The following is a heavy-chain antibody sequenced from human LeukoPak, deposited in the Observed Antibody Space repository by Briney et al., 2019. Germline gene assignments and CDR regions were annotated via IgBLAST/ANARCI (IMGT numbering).Heavy chain of an antibody. CDR3: ARHRGYTYGPNWYFDL. CDR1: GVSISNYY. V-gene: IGHV4-59*01. CDR2: IFVSGST. D-gene: IGHD5-18*01. J-gene: IGHJ2*01. Sequence: SETLSLTCTVSGVSISNYYWSWIRQPPGKGLEWIGYIFVSGSTNYNPSLKSRVTISVDTSKNQFSLKLNSVTAADTAVYYCARHRGYTYGPNWYFDLWGRGTLVTVSS.